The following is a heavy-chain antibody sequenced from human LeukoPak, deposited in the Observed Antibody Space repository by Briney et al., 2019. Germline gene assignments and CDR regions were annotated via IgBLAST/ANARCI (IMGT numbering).Heavy chain of an antibody. D-gene: IGHD3-22*01. V-gene: IGHV4-61*08. J-gene: IGHJ3*02. CDR2: IYYSGST. CDR3: ARDIVSIEDSSGYDRLDAFDI. Sequence: SETLSLTCTVSGGSISSADYYWSWIRQPPGKGLEWIGYIYYSGSTNYNPSLKSRVTISVDTSKNQFSLKLSSVTAADTAVYYCARDIVSIEDSSGYDRLDAFDIWGQGTMVTVSS. CDR1: GGSISSADYY.